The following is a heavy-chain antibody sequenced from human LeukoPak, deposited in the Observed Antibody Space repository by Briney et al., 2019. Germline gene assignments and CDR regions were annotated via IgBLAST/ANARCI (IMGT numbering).Heavy chain of an antibody. Sequence: ASVKVSCKAPGYSFTGYYMHWVRQAPGQGLEWMGWINTNSGGTNYAQKFQGRVTMTRDTSISTAYMELSRLRPDDTVVYYCARDWGYFDSRGYCDYWGQGTLVTVSS. V-gene: IGHV1-2*02. CDR2: INTNSGGT. J-gene: IGHJ4*02. D-gene: IGHD3-22*01. CDR1: GYSFTGYY. CDR3: ARDWGYFDSRGYCDY.